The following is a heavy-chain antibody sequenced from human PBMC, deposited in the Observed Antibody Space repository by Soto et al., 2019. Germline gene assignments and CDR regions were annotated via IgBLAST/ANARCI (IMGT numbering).Heavy chain of an antibody. CDR2: ISSNGGST. CDR3: AKGGRQWLVTSDFNY. CDR1: GFTFSSYA. J-gene: IGHJ4*02. D-gene: IGHD6-19*01. Sequence: GGSLRLSCSASGFTFSSYAMYWVRQAPGKGLEYVSVISSNGGSTHYADSVKGRFTISRDSSKNTVSLEMTSLRAEDTAVYYCAKGGRQWLVTSDFNYWGQGALVTVSS. V-gene: IGHV3-64*04.